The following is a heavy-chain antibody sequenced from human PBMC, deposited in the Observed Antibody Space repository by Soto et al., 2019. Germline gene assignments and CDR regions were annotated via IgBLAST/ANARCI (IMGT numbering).Heavy chain of an antibody. Sequence: GGSLRLSCAASGFTFSSYAMSWVRQAPGKGLEWVSVIRSSGDRTYYTDSVKGRFTISRDNSKNTLYMQMNSLRAEDTAVYYCAKQQGPGTPYYYAMDVWGQGTTVTVSS. J-gene: IGHJ6*02. V-gene: IGHV3-23*01. CDR1: GFTFSSYA. CDR3: AKQQGPGTPYYYAMDV. CDR2: IRSSGDRT. D-gene: IGHD1-1*01.